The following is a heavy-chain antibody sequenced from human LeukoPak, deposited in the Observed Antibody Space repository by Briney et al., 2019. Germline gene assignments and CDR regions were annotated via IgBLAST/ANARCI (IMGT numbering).Heavy chain of an antibody. Sequence: PSETLSLTCAVSGGSISNSNWWGWVRQPPGKGLEWIGEIYHSGNTNYNPSLKSRVTITVDTSKNQFSLELNSVTAADTALYFCTTLYYYDTTGYYWRGFDYWGQGAIVTVSS. CDR1: GGSISNSNW. J-gene: IGHJ4*02. D-gene: IGHD3-22*01. V-gene: IGHV4-4*02. CDR2: IYHSGNT. CDR3: TTLYYYDTTGYYWRGFDY.